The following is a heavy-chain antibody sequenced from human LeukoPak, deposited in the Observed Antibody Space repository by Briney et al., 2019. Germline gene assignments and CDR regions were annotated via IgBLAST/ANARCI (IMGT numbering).Heavy chain of an antibody. CDR1: GFTFDDYS. CDR3: ARGNGYSTSGYVDY. J-gene: IGHJ4*02. Sequence: GRSLRLSCAASGFTFDDYSMHWVRQAPGKGLEWFSGISWNSGSIVDADSVKGRFTLSRDRTKNSLYLQMNSLRAEDMALYYCARGNGYSTSGYVDYWGQGTLVTVSS. V-gene: IGHV3-9*03. CDR2: ISWNSGSI. D-gene: IGHD6-13*01.